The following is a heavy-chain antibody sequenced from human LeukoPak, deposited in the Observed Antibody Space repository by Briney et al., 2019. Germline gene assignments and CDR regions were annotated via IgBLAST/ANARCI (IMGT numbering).Heavy chain of an antibody. CDR3: AKGLANFDYDGLGGFDY. J-gene: IGHJ4*02. Sequence: PGGSPRLSCAASGFTFSSYAMSWVRQAPGKGLEWVSAISGSGGSTYYADSVKGRFTISRDNSKNTLYLQMNSLRAEDTAVYYCAKGLANFDYDGLGGFDYWGQGTLVTVSS. V-gene: IGHV3-23*01. CDR1: GFTFSSYA. D-gene: IGHD3-22*01. CDR2: ISGSGGST.